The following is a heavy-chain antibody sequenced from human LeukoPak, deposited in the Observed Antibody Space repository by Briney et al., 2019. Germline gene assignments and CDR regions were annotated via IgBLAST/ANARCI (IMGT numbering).Heavy chain of an antibody. D-gene: IGHD1-26*01. CDR1: GYTFTSYY. V-gene: IGHV1-46*01. CDR2: INPAGGST. J-gene: IGHJ5*02. Sequence: ASVKVSCKASGYTFTSYYMHWVRQAPGQGLEWMGLINPAGGSTGYAQKFQGRVTMTRDMSTSTDYMGLSSLRSEDTAIYYCARDNSVGDNAWWFDPWGQGTLVTVSS. CDR3: ARDNSVGDNAWWFDP.